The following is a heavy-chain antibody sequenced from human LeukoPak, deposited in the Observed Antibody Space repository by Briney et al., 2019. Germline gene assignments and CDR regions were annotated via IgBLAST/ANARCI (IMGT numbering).Heavy chain of an antibody. J-gene: IGHJ4*02. CDR2: IYSGGRT. CDR1: GFTVSSNY. V-gene: IGHV3-66*01. CDR3: ARGDGWSDY. Sequence: GGSLRLSCAASGFTVSSNYMNWVRHAPGKGLEWVSFIYSGGRTYYADSVKGRLTISRDNSKNTLYLQMNSLRAEDTAVYYCARGDGWSDYWGQGTLVTVSS. D-gene: IGHD5-24*01.